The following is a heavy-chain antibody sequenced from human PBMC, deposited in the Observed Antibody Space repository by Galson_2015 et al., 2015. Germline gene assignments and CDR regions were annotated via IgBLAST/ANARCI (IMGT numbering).Heavy chain of an antibody. CDR2: ISGSGGST. D-gene: IGHD3-22*01. V-gene: IGHV3-23*01. Sequence: SLRLSCAASGFTFSSYAMSWVRQAPGKGLEWVSAISGSGGSTYYADSVKGRFTISRDNSMNTLYLQMNSLRAEDTAVYYCGSSGYSNWRIDYWGQGTLVTVSS. CDR1: GFTFSSYA. CDR3: GSSGYSNWRIDY. J-gene: IGHJ4*02.